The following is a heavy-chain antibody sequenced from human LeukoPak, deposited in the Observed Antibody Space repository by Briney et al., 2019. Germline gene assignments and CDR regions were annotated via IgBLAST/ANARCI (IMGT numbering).Heavy chain of an antibody. D-gene: IGHD2-15*01. V-gene: IGHV3-11*01. J-gene: IGHJ4*02. CDR3: VSGGGSVAAWR. CDR1: GFTFSDYY. Sequence: GSLRLSCAASGFTFSDYYMSWIRQAPGKGLEWVSYISSSVSTIYYADSVKGRFTISRDNAKNSLYLQMNSLRVEDTAVYYCVSGGGSVAAWRWGQGTLVTVSS. CDR2: ISSSVSTI.